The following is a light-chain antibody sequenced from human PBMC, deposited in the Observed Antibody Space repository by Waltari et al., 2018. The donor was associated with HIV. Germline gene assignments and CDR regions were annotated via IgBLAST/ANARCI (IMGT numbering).Light chain of an antibody. Sequence: IVMTQSPATLSVSPGERATLSCRASQSVSSKLAWYQQKPGQAPRLLIYGASTRSTGIPGIPEFILTISSLQSEDCAVYYCQQYYKWPLTFGQGTRLEIK. CDR2: GAS. J-gene: IGKJ5*01. V-gene: IGKV3D-15*01. CDR1: QSVSSK. CDR3: QQYYKWPLT.